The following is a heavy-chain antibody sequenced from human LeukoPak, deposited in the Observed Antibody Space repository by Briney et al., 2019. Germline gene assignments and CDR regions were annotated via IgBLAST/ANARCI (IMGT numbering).Heavy chain of an antibody. J-gene: IGHJ4*02. CDR1: GFTFSSYS. V-gene: IGHV3-21*01. CDR3: ARDQPWIPGDY. D-gene: IGHD5-12*01. Sequence: LRLSCAASGFTFSSYSMNWVRQAPGKPLEWVSSISSSSSYIYYAYSVKGRFTISRDNAKNSLYLQMNSLRAEDTAVYYCARDQPWIPGDYWGQGTLVTVSS. CDR2: ISSSSSYI.